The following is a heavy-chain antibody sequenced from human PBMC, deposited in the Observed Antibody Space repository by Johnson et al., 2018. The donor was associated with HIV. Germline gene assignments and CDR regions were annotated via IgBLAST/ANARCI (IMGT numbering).Heavy chain of an antibody. CDR2: IIVTGSVI. CDR3: ARESLTTSDDFDI. D-gene: IGHD1-1*01. V-gene: IGHV3-11*04. CDR1: GFTVSSNY. Sequence: QVQLVESGGGLIQPGGSLRLSCAASGFTVSSNYMSWVRQAPGKGLECLSYIIVTGSVIYYADSVKGRFTISRDNTKNSVYLQMNSPTAEDTAVYYCARESLTTSDDFDIWSQGTMVNVSS. J-gene: IGHJ3*02.